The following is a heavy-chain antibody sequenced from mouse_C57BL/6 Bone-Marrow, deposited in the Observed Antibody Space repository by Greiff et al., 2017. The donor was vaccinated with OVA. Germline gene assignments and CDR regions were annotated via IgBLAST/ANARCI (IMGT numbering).Heavy chain of an antibody. CDR1: GYTFTSYW. CDR3: ARRYDGSSYWYCDV. V-gene: IGHV1-55*01. CDR2: IYPGSGST. Sequence: QVQLQQPGAELVKPGASVKMSCQASGYTFTSYWITWVKQRPGQGLEWIGDIYPGSGSTNYNEKFKSKATLTVDTSSSTAYMQLSSLTSEDSAVYYCARRYDGSSYWYCDVWGTGTTVTVSS. J-gene: IGHJ1*03. D-gene: IGHD1-1*01.